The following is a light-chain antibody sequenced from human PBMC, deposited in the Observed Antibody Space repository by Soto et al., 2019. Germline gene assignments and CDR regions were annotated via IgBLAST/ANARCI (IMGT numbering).Light chain of an antibody. J-gene: IGLJ1*01. V-gene: IGLV2-14*01. CDR1: SSDIGDYFY. CDR3: SSYAATNTLG. Sequence: SVLTTPACVSRSPGQSITISCTGTSSDIGDYFYVSWYRQHPGKLPKLRIYEVTIRPSGDTSRLSGSKSENTASLTISGLQAEDEADYYCSSYAATNTLGFGSGTKVTVL. CDR2: EVT.